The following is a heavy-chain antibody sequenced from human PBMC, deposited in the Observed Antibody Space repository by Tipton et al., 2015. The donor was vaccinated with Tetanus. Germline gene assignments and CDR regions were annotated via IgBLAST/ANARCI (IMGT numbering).Heavy chain of an antibody. J-gene: IGHJ6*03. CDR2: IQRDGGQK. CDR1: GLTFSNYW. D-gene: IGHD3/OR15-3a*01. CDR3: ARDRGEDWTNFYYMDV. Sequence: LRLSCRGSGLTFSNYWMSWVRQAPGKGLEWVANIQRDGGQKYYADSVKGRFTISRDNADNSLYLQMTSLRVEDTAVYYCARDRGEDWTNFYYMDVWGKGTTVTVSS. V-gene: IGHV3-7*01.